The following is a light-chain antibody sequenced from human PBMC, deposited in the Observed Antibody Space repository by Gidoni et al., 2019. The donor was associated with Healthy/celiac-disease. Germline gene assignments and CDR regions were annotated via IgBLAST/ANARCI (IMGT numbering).Light chain of an antibody. CDR3: SSYTSSSTYV. Sequence: QSALTQPASVSGSPGQSITISCPGTSSDVGGYNSVSWYQQHPGKAPKLMISEVSNRPSGVSNRFSGAKSGNTASLTISGLQAEDEADYYCSSYTSSSTYVFGTGTKVTVL. CDR2: EVS. CDR1: SSDVGGYNS. J-gene: IGLJ1*01. V-gene: IGLV2-14*01.